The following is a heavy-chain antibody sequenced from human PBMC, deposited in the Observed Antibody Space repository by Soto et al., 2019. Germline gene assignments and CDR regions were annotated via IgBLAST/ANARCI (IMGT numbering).Heavy chain of an antibody. J-gene: IGHJ6*03. CDR1: GFTFSSYW. CDR2: IKQDGSEK. D-gene: IGHD1-1*01. Sequence: GGSLRLSCAASGFTFSSYWMSWVRQAPGKGLEWVANIKQDGSEKYYVDSVKGRFTISRDNAKNSLYLQMNSLRAEDTAVYYCARDRTLQTGPNYYYYMDVWGKGTTVTVSS. CDR3: ARDRTLQTGPNYYYYMDV. V-gene: IGHV3-7*01.